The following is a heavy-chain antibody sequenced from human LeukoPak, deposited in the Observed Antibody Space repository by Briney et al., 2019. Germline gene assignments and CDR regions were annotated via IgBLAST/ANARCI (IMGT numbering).Heavy chain of an antibody. V-gene: IGHV4-39*07. CDR1: GGSISSSSYY. J-gene: IGHJ1*01. CDR2: IYYSGST. Sequence: PSETLSLTCTVSGGSISSSSYYWGWIRQPPGKGLEWIGSIYYSGSTYYNPSLKSRVTISVDTSKNQFSLKLSSVTAADTAVYYCARDRDSPYFQHWGQGTLVTVSS. CDR3: ARDRDSPYFQH.